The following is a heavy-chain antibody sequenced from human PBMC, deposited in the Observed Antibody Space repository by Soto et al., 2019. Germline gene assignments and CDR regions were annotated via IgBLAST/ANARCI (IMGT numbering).Heavy chain of an antibody. Sequence: GASVKVSCKASGYTFTSYGISWVRQAPGQGLEWMGWISAYNGNTNYAQKLQGRVTMTTDTSTSTAYMELRSLRSDDTAVYYCARELGYCSSTSCSPFDYWGQGTLVTVSS. J-gene: IGHJ4*02. CDR3: ARELGYCSSTSCSPFDY. CDR2: ISAYNGNT. CDR1: GYTFTSYG. V-gene: IGHV1-18*01. D-gene: IGHD2-2*01.